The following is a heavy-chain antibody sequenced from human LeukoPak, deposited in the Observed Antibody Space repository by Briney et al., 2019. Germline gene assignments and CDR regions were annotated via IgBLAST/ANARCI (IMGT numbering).Heavy chain of an antibody. CDR3: ARGGPPGYYYDYYMDV. J-gene: IGHJ6*03. Sequence: SETLSLTCTVSGGSISSYYWSWTRQTPGKGLEWIGYYYSGSTNFNPSLKSRVTISVDTSKNQFSLKMSSVTAADTAVYFCARGGPPGYYYDYYMDVWGKGTTVTIS. CDR2: YYSGST. V-gene: IGHV4-59*01. CDR1: GGSISSYY.